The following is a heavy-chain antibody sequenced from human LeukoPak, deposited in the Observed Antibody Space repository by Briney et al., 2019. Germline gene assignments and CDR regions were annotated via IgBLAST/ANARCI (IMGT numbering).Heavy chain of an antibody. CDR2: IRYDGSNK. CDR3: AKDGGWVVVTATIDY. J-gene: IGHJ4*02. D-gene: IGHD2-21*02. Sequence: GGSLRLSCAASGSTFSSYGMHWVRQAPGKGLEWVAFIRYDGSNKYYADSVRGRFTISRDNSKNTLYLQMNSLRAEDTAVYYCAKDGGWVVVTATIDYWGQGTLVTVSS. CDR1: GSTFSSYG. V-gene: IGHV3-30*02.